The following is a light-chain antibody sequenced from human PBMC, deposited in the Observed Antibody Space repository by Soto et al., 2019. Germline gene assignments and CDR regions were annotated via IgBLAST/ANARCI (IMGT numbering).Light chain of an antibody. CDR3: QQYSSPPQT. CDR1: ETVTGKY. J-gene: IGKJ1*01. V-gene: IGKV3-20*01. CDR2: AAS. Sequence: EIVLTQSPGTLSLSPADRATLSCRASETVTGKYLAWYQQKVGQAPRLLIFAASNRATGIPDRFSGSGSGTDFTLTSSRLEPEDFAMYFCQQYSSPPQTFGQGTKVEIK.